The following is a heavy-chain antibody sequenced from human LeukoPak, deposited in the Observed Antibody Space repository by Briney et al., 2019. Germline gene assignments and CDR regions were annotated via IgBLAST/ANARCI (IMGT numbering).Heavy chain of an antibody. CDR2: MTHDGGIE. CDR3: ARAKIIEAITHMDV. V-gene: IGHV3-30*03. CDR1: GLTFSTYG. Sequence: GGSLRLSCVASGLTFSTYGMHWVRQAPGKGLEWVAVMTHDGGIEKYADSVKGRFTISRDNSKKTLYLQMNSLRSEDAAVYYCARAKIIEAITHMDVWGQGTTVTVSS. J-gene: IGHJ6*02. D-gene: IGHD5-12*01.